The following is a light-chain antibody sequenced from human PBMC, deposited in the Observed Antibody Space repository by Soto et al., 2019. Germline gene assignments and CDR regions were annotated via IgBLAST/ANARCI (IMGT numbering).Light chain of an antibody. CDR3: QQYNDYSPYT. V-gene: IGKV1-5*01. J-gene: IGKJ2*01. CDR1: QSISSW. CDR2: DAS. Sequence: DIQMTQSPSTLSASVGDRVTITCRASQSISSWLAWYQQKPGKAPKLLIYDASSLESGVPSRFSGSGSGTEFTLTISSLQPDDFATDSCQQYNDYSPYTFGQGTKLEIK.